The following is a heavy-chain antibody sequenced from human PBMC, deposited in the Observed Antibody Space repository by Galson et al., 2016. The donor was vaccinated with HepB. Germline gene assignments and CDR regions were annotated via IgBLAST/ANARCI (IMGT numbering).Heavy chain of an antibody. Sequence: SLRLSCAASGGTFNRYWMNWVRQAPGKGLEWVANIKQDQSETYYVDSVKGRFTITRDNAQNSVFLQMNSLRPEDTAVYYCVRDRHYCASTSGPLLYYGMDGWGQGTTVPVSA. V-gene: IGHV3-7*03. J-gene: IGHJ6*01. CDR3: VRDRHYCASTSGPLLYYGMDG. D-gene: IGHD2-2*01. CDR1: GGTFNRYW. CDR2: IKQDQSET.